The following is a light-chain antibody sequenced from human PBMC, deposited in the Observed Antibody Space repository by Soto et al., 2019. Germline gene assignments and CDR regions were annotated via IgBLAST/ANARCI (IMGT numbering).Light chain of an antibody. CDR1: SSDVGAYNF. Sequence: QSVLTQPASVSGSPGQSITISCTGSSSDVGAYNFVSWYQQHPGQGPKLMIFEVSHRPSGVSNRFSGSKSGNSASLTISGLQAEDEADYYCSSYTTRRTIVFVTGTKLTVL. V-gene: IGLV2-14*01. CDR2: EVS. J-gene: IGLJ1*01. CDR3: SSYTTRRTIV.